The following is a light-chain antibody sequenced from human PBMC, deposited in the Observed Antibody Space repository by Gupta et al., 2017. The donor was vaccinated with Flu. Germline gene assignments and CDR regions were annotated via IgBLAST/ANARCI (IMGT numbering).Light chain of an antibody. Sequence: EIVLTQSPATLSLSPGDRAILSCRASQSVNIYLAWYQQKPGQPPRLLMFDASKRAAGIPDRFSGSGSGTDFTLTISTREPEGFAVYYCQQRSGLPMYTFGQGTKLE. V-gene: IGKV3-11*01. CDR1: QSVNIY. CDR3: QQRSGLPMYT. CDR2: DAS. J-gene: IGKJ2*01.